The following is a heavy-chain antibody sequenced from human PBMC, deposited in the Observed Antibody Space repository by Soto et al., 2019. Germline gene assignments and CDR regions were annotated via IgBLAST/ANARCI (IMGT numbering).Heavy chain of an antibody. D-gene: IGHD3-16*01. CDR1: GFTFDDNA. J-gene: IGHJ4*02. CDR3: AISQDRGGRTTFIY. V-gene: IGHV3-9*01. CDR2: INWKSDI. Sequence: PGGSLRLSCAVSGFTFDDNAMHWVRQAPEKGLEWVSGINWKSDIGYADSVKCRFTISRDNAENSLYLQMNSLRAEDTALYYCAISQDRGGRTTFIYWGQGTQVTVSS.